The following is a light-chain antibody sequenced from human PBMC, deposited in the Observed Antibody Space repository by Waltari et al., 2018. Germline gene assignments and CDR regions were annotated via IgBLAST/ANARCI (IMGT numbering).Light chain of an antibody. V-gene: IGKV3-15*01. Sequence: ETVMTQSPATVSVSPGERAALSCRASQRVSGNVAWYQQKPGQAPRLLIYDASTRATGIPVRFSGSGSGTDFTLTISSLQSEDFAIYYCQQYNNWPPYTFGQGTKLEI. CDR3: QQYNNWPPYT. CDR1: QRVSGN. CDR2: DAS. J-gene: IGKJ2*01.